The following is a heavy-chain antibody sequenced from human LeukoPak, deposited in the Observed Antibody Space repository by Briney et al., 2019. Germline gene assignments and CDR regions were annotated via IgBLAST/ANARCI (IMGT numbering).Heavy chain of an antibody. J-gene: IGHJ5*02. CDR2: INPSGGST. Sequence: GASVKLSCKASGYIFTSYYMHWVRQAPGQGLEWMGIINPSGGSTSYAQKFQGRVTITADESTSTAYMELSSLRSEDTAVYYCARDVRDYYDSSGPNWFDPWGQGTLVTVSS. CDR1: GYIFTSYY. CDR3: ARDVRDYYDSSGPNWFDP. D-gene: IGHD3-22*01. V-gene: IGHV1-46*01.